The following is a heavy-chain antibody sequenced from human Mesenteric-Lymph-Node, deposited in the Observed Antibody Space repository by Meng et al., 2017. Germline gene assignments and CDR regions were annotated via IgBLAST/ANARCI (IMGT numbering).Heavy chain of an antibody. CDR3: GRQYGDYRGTLDY. CDR1: GVSISRNTHY. D-gene: IGHD4-17*01. CDR2: LFYSGST. Sequence: QLVLQESGPGLVKPSETLSLTCTISGVSISRNTHYWGWIRQSPGKGLEWIGSLFYSGSTYYNPSLKSRLTMSVDTSNNQFSLKLSSVTAADTAVYYCGRQYGDYRGTLDYWGQGTLVTVSS. J-gene: IGHJ4*02. V-gene: IGHV4-39*01.